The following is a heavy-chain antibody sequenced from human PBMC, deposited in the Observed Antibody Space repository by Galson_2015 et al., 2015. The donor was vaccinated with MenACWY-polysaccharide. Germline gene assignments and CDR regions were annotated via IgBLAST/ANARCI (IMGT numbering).Heavy chain of an antibody. CDR1: GFTFSSYA. J-gene: IGHJ6*02. V-gene: IGHV3-23*01. CDR2: ISDSGRNT. Sequence: SLRLSCAASGFTFSSYAMSWVRQAPGKGLEWVSVISDSGRNTYYADSVKGRFTISRDNSKNTLYLQMNSLRGDDTAVYYCAKDRSYYGSGSFGGMDVWGQGTTVTVSS. D-gene: IGHD3-10*01. CDR3: AKDRSYYGSGSFGGMDV.